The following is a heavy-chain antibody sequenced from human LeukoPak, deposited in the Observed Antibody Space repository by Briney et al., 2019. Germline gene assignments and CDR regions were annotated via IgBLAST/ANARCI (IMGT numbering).Heavy chain of an antibody. CDR3: EKTMVVGGTDYFDY. J-gene: IGHJ4*02. V-gene: IGHV3-23*01. CDR2: ISGSGGST. CDR1: GFTFSSYA. D-gene: IGHD1-26*01. Sequence: GSLRLSCAASGFTFSSYAMSWVRQAPGKGLEWVSDISGSGGSTYYADSVKGRFTISIDNSKNTLYLQMNSLRAGGTAVYYCEKTMVVGGTDYFDYWGQGTLVTVYS.